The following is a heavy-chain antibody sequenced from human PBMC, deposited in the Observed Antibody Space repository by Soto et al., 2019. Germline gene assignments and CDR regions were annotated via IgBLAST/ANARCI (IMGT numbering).Heavy chain of an antibody. Sequence: QVQLQESGPGLVKPSGTLSLTCAVSGGSISSSNWWSWVRQPPGKGLEWIGEIYHSGSTKYNPSLQSRVTISVAKSKNQFSLKLSSVTAADTAVYYCARVSGSYYYGMDVWGPGTTVTVSS. D-gene: IGHD1-26*01. V-gene: IGHV4-4*02. CDR2: IYHSGST. CDR3: ARVSGSYYYGMDV. CDR1: GGSISSSNW. J-gene: IGHJ6*02.